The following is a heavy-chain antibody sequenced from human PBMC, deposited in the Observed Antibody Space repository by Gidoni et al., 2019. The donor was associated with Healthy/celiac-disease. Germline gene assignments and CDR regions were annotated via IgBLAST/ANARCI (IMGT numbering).Heavy chain of an antibody. J-gene: IGHJ4*02. CDR3: ARDYGGNPGGFNY. D-gene: IGHD4-17*01. CDR2: ISSSSSYI. CDR1: GFTFSSYS. V-gene: IGHV3-21*01. Sequence: EVQLVESGGGLVKPGGSLRLSCAASGFTFSSYSMNWVRQAPGKGLEWVSSISSSSSYIYYADSVKGRFTISRDNAKNSLYLQMNSLRAEDTAVYYCARDYGGNPGGFNYWGQGTLVTVSS.